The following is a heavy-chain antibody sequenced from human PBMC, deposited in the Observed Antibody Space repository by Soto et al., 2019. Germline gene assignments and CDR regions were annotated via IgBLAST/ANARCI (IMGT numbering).Heavy chain of an antibody. V-gene: IGHV6-1*01. J-gene: IGHJ5*02. CDR2: TYYRSKWYN. CDR3: AKAGQNSTSWYVYWFDP. CDR1: GDSVSSNSAA. D-gene: IGHD6-13*01. Sequence: SQTLSLTCAISGDSVSSNSAAWNWIRQSPSRGLEWLGRTYYRSKWYNDYAVSVKSRITINPDTSKNQFSLQLNSVTPEDTAVYYSAKAGQNSTSWYVYWFDPWGQGTLVTVSS.